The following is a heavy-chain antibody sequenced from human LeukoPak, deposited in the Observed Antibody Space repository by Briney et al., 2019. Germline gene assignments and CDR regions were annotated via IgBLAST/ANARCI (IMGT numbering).Heavy chain of an antibody. V-gene: IGHV3-7*03. D-gene: IGHD5-12*01. CDR3: ARGRYSGTTYYFDY. CDR1: GFTFSTSW. J-gene: IGHJ4*02. Sequence: GGSLRLSCAASGFTFSTSWMSWVRQVPGKGLEWVANIKKDRSETYYVDSVKGRITISRDNAKNSLYLQMNSLRAEDTAMYYCARGRYSGTTYYFDYWGQGTLVTVSS. CDR2: IKKDRSET.